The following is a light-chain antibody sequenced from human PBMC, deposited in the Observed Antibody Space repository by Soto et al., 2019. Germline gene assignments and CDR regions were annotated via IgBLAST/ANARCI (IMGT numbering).Light chain of an antibody. J-gene: IGKJ5*01. Sequence: DIQMTQSPSSLSASVGDRVTITCQASQDITTYLAWYQQKPEKAPKLLIYAASTLQSGVPLSFSGSGSGTSFTLTISSLQPEDFATYYCQQLLSYPITFGQGTRLEIK. CDR3: QQLLSYPIT. V-gene: IGKV1-9*01. CDR2: AAS. CDR1: QDITTY.